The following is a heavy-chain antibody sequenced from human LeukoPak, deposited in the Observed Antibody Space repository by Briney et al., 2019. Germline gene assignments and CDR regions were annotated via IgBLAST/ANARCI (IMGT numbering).Heavy chain of an antibody. CDR1: GFTFSDYY. J-gene: IGHJ5*02. CDR3: ARDVGTSSNWYDP. Sequence: GGSLRLSCAASGFTFSDYYMSWIRQAPGKGLEWVSYISTGGSTIYYADSVRGRFTISRDNTKNSLFLQMNSLRVEDTAIYYCARDVGTSSNWYDPWGQGTLVTVSS. D-gene: IGHD6-6*01. CDR2: ISTGGSTI. V-gene: IGHV3-11*04.